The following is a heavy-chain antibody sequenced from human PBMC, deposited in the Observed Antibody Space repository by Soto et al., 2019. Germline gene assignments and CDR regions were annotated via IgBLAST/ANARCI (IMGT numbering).Heavy chain of an antibody. D-gene: IGHD3-22*01. CDR2: ISGSGGGT. CDR1: GFTFSSYA. J-gene: IGHJ6*02. CDR3: AKANYYDSSGYYAPVRPYYYYGMDV. V-gene: IGHV3-23*01. Sequence: PGGSLRLSCAASGFTFSSYAMSWVRQAPGKGLEWVSAISGSGGGTYYADSVKGRFTISRDNSKNTLYLQMSSLRAEDTAVYYCAKANYYDSSGYYAPVRPYYYYGMDVWGQGTTVTVSS.